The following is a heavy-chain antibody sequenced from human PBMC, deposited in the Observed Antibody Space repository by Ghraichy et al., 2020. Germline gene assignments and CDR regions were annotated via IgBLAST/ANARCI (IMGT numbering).Heavy chain of an antibody. D-gene: IGHD3-10*01. CDR2: IYHSGST. Sequence: SETLSLTCIVSGYSIRSGYYWGWIRQPPGKGLEWIGSIYHSGSTFYNPSLKSRVTLSVDTSKNQFSLKLSSVTAADTAVYYCARVLDYYGSGAFGGDYWGQGTLVTVSS. J-gene: IGHJ4*02. CDR3: ARVLDYYGSGAFGGDY. V-gene: IGHV4-38-2*02. CDR1: GYSIRSGYY.